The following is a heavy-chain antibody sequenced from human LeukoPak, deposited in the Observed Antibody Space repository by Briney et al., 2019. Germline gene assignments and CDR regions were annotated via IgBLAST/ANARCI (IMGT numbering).Heavy chain of an antibody. J-gene: IGHJ4*02. D-gene: IGHD2-15*01. CDR3: ARGFRPRAANDY. Sequence: SETLSLTCAVYGGSFSGYYWSWIRQPPGKGLEWIGEINHSGSTNYNPSLKSRVTISVDTSKNQFSLKLSPVTAADTAVYYCARGFRPRAANDYWGQGTLVTVSS. CDR2: INHSGST. V-gene: IGHV4-34*01. CDR1: GGSFSGYY.